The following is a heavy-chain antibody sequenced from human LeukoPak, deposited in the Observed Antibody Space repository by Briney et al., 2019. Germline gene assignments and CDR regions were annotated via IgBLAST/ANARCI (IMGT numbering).Heavy chain of an antibody. CDR2: IDEGGSET. V-gene: IGHV3-7*01. CDR3: VRYGRRANDQPFDV. D-gene: IGHD1-1*01. Sequence: GGSLRLSREVSGFTFSNYWMMWVRQAPGKGLEWVASIDEGGSETNYVDSVTGRFTVSRDHAKNSLFLQMNSLRAEDTAVYYCVRYGRRANDQPFDVWGQGTMVTVSS. J-gene: IGHJ3*01. CDR1: GFTFSNYW.